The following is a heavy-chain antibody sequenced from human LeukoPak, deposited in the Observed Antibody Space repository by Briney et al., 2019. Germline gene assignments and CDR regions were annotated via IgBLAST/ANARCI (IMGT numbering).Heavy chain of an antibody. D-gene: IGHD3-10*01. Sequence: GGSLTLTCAASGFTFSSYDLSWLRQAPGKGLEWVSAISGSGGSTYYADSVKGRFTISRDNSKNTLYLQMNSLRAEDTAVYYSAKDWGLWGSGSYGYFDYWGQGALVTVSS. CDR3: AKDWGLWGSGSYGYFDY. J-gene: IGHJ4*02. CDR2: ISGSGGST. CDR1: GFTFSSYD. V-gene: IGHV3-23*01.